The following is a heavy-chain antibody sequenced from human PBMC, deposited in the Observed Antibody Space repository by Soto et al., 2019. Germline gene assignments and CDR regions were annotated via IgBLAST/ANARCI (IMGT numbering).Heavy chain of an antibody. J-gene: IGHJ4*02. CDR3: AKDSGLELRGGLDY. V-gene: IGHV3-9*01. CDR1: GFTFDDYA. CDR2: ISWNSGTI. Sequence: PGGSLRLSCAASGFTFDDYAIHCVRQAPGKGLEWVSGISWNSGTIGYADSVKGRFTISRDNAKNSLYLQMNSLRAEDTALYYRAKDSGLELRGGLDYWGQGTLVTVSS. D-gene: IGHD1-7*01.